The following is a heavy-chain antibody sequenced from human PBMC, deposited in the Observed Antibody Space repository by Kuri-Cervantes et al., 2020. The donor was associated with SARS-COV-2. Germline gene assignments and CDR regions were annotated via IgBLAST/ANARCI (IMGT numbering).Heavy chain of an antibody. CDR1: GFTFSSYA. CDR2: IGTAGDP. V-gene: IGHV3-13*05. Sequence: GESLKISCAASGFTFSSYAMSWVRQATGKGLEWVSAIGTAGDPYYPGSVKGRFTISRENAKNTLYLQMNSLRAEDTAVYYCARDAGYDFWSGYNYHPYYGMDVWGQGTTVTVSS. CDR3: ARDAGYDFWSGYNYHPYYGMDV. J-gene: IGHJ6*02. D-gene: IGHD3-3*01.